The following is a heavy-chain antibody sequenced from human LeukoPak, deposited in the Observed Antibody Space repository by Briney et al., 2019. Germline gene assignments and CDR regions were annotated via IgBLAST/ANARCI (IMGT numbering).Heavy chain of an antibody. CDR3: ARVGCSGGSCYPDY. D-gene: IGHD2-15*01. J-gene: IGHJ4*02. V-gene: IGHV4-59*01. CDR1: GASITTSY. CDR2: IHYSGDI. Sequence: SATLSLTCTVSGASITTSYWYWIRQPPGKGLEWIGYIHYSGDINYNPSLKSRVTISAYTSKNQLSLKLSSVTAADTAVYYCARVGCSGGSCYPDYWGQGTLVTVSS.